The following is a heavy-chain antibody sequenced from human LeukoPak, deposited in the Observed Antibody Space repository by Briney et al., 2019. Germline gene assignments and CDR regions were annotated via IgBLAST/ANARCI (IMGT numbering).Heavy chain of an antibody. CDR1: GFAFDPYA. Sequence: PGGSLRLSCADSGFAFDPYAMSWVRQAPGKGLEWVSAISGSGGSTYYADSVKGRFTISRDNSKNTLYLQMNSLRAEDTAVYYCAKYSHVGAAAGPYWGQGTLVTVSS. V-gene: IGHV3-23*01. CDR2: ISGSGGST. D-gene: IGHD6-13*01. CDR3: AKYSHVGAAAGPY. J-gene: IGHJ4*02.